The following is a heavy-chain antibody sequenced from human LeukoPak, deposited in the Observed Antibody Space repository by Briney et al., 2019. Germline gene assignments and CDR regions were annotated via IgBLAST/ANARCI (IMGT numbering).Heavy chain of an antibody. Sequence: SVKVSCKASGGTFSSYAISWVRQAPGRGLEWMGGIIPIFGTANYAQKFQGRVTITADESTSTAYMELSSLRSEDTAVYYCARDRVVEYSSSYYYMDVWGKGTTVTVSS. V-gene: IGHV1-69*13. D-gene: IGHD6-6*01. J-gene: IGHJ6*03. CDR3: ARDRVVEYSSSYYYMDV. CDR1: GGTFSSYA. CDR2: IIPIFGTA.